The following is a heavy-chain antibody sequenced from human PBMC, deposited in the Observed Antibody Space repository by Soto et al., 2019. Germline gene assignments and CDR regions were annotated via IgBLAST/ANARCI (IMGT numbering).Heavy chain of an antibody. Sequence: QPGGSLRLSCAASGFTFSSYAMSWVRQAPGKGLEWVSAISGSGGSTYYADSVKGRFTISRDNSKNTLYLQMNSLRAEDTAVYYCAKAKARDGYNSYYGMDVWGQGTTVTVSS. CDR2: ISGSGGST. V-gene: IGHV3-23*01. CDR3: AKAKARDGYNSYYGMDV. CDR1: GFTFSSYA. J-gene: IGHJ6*02. D-gene: IGHD5-12*01.